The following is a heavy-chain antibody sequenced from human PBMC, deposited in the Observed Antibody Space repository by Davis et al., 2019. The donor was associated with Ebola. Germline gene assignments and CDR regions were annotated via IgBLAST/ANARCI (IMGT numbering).Heavy chain of an antibody. CDR1: GFTFSGSA. V-gene: IGHV3-73*01. CDR3: TGAGDYYYYGMDV. CDR2: IRSKANSYAT. D-gene: IGHD2-8*02. Sequence: PSETLSLTCAASGFTFSGSAMHWVRQASGKGLEWVGRIRSKANSYATAYAASVKGRFTISRDDSKNTAYLQMNSLKTEDTAVYYCTGAGDYYYYGMDVWGQGTTVTVSS. J-gene: IGHJ6*02.